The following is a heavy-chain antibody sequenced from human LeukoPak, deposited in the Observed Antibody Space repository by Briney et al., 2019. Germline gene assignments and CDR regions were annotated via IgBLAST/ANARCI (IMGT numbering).Heavy chain of an antibody. D-gene: IGHD3-10*01. CDR1: GGSVSSGSYY. Sequence: SETLSLTCTVSGGSVSSGSYYWSWIRQPPGKGLEWIGYIYYSGSTNYNPSLKSRVTISVDTSKNQFSLKLSSVTAADTAVYYCARDSTTYYYGSGSPDLSYYYYYMDVWGKGTTVTVSS. J-gene: IGHJ6*03. V-gene: IGHV4-61*01. CDR2: IYYSGST. CDR3: ARDSTTYYYGSGSPDLSYYYYYMDV.